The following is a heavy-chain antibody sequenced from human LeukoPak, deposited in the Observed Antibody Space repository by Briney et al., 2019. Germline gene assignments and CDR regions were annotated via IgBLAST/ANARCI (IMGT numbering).Heavy chain of an antibody. Sequence: SETLSLTCTVSGGFISTYYWSWIRQPPGKGLEWIGFISYSGSTYHNPSLKSRVTMSVDTSRNQFSLNLRSVTAADTAVYYCARDRYSYGFWGQGILVTVSS. D-gene: IGHD5-18*01. J-gene: IGHJ4*02. V-gene: IGHV4-59*01. CDR2: ISYSGST. CDR3: ARDRYSYGF. CDR1: GGFISTYY.